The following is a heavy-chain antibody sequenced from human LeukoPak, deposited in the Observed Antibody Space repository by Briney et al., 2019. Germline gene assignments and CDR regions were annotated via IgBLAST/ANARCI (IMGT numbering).Heavy chain of an antibody. Sequence: ASVKVSCKATGFTFTNYDINWVRQATGQGLEWMGWMNPNSGNTGYAQKFQGRVTMTRNTSISTAYMELSSLRSEDTAVYYCARGSDAFDIWGQGTMVTVSS. J-gene: IGHJ3*02. CDR1: GFTFTNYD. CDR2: MNPNSGNT. V-gene: IGHV1-8*01. CDR3: ARGSDAFDI.